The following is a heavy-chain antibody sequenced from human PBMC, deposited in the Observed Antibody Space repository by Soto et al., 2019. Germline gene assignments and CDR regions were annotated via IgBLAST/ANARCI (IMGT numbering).Heavy chain of an antibody. V-gene: IGHV4-31*03. CDR1: GGSISSGGYF. CDR2: IFYSGTT. D-gene: IGHD2-15*01. CDR3: ATLPPRIVVVVLPIPS. Sequence: SETLSLTCTVSGGSISSGGYFWSWIRQPPGKGLEWIGNIFYSGTTYYNPSLKSRVTISVDTSKNQFSLKLRSVTAADTAVYYCATLPPRIVVVVLPIPSWGQGTLVTVSS. J-gene: IGHJ4*02.